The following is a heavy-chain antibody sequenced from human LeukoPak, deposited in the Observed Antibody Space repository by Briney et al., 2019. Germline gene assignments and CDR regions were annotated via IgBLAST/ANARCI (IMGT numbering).Heavy chain of an antibody. D-gene: IGHD2-15*01. Sequence: PGGSLRLXCAASGFTFSSYSMNWVRQAPGKGLEWVSSISSSSSYIYYADSVEGRFTISRDNAKNSLYLQMNSLRAEDTAVYYCARMVVTAYYFDYWGQGTLVTVSS. CDR1: GFTFSSYS. J-gene: IGHJ4*02. V-gene: IGHV3-21*01. CDR3: ARMVVTAYYFDY. CDR2: ISSSSSYI.